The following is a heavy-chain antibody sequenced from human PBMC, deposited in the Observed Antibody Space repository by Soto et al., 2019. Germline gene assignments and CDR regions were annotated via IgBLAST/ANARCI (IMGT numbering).Heavy chain of an antibody. D-gene: IGHD3-22*01. J-gene: IGHJ4*02. V-gene: IGHV3-21*01. CDR3: ARQAPRGGYYHVGDFES. CDR1: GFTFSSYS. Sequence: GGSLRLSCAASGFTFSSYSMNWVRQAPGKGLEWVSSISSSSSYIYYADSVKGRFTISRDNAKNSLYLQMNSLRAEDTAVYYCARQAPRGGYYHVGDFESWGQGTLVTVSS. CDR2: ISSSSSYI.